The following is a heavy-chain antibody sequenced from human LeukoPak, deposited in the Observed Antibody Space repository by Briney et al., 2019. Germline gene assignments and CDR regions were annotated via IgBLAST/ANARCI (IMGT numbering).Heavy chain of an antibody. CDR2: INPSSGDS. Sequence: GASVKVPCKASGYFFRDYYIHWVRQAPGQGLESMGFINPSSGDSNYAQKFQGRVTMTSDTYISTAYLELNRLRTDDTAIYFCARDVHDYGGNSVFDYWGQGSLVIVSS. CDR3: ARDVHDYGGNSVFDY. CDR1: GYFFRDYY. D-gene: IGHD4-23*01. V-gene: IGHV1-2*02. J-gene: IGHJ4*01.